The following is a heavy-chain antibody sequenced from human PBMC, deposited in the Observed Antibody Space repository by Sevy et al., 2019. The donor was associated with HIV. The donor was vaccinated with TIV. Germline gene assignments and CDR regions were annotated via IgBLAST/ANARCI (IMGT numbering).Heavy chain of an antibody. J-gene: IGHJ4*02. CDR2: IWFDGSNT. CDR1: GFTFSSYG. Sequence: GGSLRLSCAASGFTFSSYGMHWVRQAPGKGLEWVAVIWFDGSNTYYADSVKGRFTISRDIAENTLHLQMNSLRAEDTAVYYWARDLEFYDYGAYGPSFMPDYWGQGTLVTVSS. V-gene: IGHV3-33*01. D-gene: IGHD3-16*01. CDR3: ARDLEFYDYGAYGPSFMPDY.